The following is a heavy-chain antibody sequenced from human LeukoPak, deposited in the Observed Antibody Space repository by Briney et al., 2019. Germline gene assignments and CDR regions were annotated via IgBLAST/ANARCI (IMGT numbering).Heavy chain of an antibody. V-gene: IGHV1-46*01. CDR2: INPSGGST. CDR1: GYTFTSYY. J-gene: IGHJ5*02. Sequence: ASVKVSCKASGYTFTSYYMHWVRQALGQGLAWMGIINPSGGSTSYAQKFQGRVTMTRDTSTSTVYMELSSLRSEDTAVYYCARAPSQPYWFDPWGQGTLVTVSS. CDR3: ARAPSQPYWFDP.